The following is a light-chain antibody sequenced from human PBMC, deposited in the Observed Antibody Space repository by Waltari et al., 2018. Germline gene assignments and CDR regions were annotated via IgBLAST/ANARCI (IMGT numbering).Light chain of an antibody. CDR2: GGS. V-gene: IGKV2-40*01. CDR1: QSLLHTNGNTY. J-gene: IGKJ1*01. CDR3: VQSIAFPWT. Sequence: DIVMTQTPLSLPITPGEPASISCRSSQSLLHTNGNTYLHWYLQKPCQSPQLLIYGGSNRASGVPDRFSGSGSGTDFTLKISKVEAEDVGVYYCVQSIAFPWTFGQGTKVEIK.